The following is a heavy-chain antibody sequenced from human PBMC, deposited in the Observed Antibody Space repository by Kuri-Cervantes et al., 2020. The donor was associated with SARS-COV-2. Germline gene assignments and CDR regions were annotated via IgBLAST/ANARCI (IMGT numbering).Heavy chain of an antibody. CDR1: GLTSSSNY. CDR2: IYSGGST. D-gene: IGHD3-22*01. J-gene: IGHJ4*02. Sequence: GTLSLTCAASGLTSSSNYVSWVRQAPGKGLEWVSVIYSGGSTSYADSVKGRFTISRDNSRNALYLQMNSLSAEDTAVYYCARGHDRRVYFSTPAPYYFDSWGQGILVTVSS. CDR3: ARGHDRRVYFSTPAPYYFDS. V-gene: IGHV3-53*01.